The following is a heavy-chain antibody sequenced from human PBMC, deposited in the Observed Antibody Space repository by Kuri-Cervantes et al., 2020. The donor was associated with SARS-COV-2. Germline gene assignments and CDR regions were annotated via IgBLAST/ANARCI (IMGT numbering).Heavy chain of an antibody. CDR3: ARDLELSPYDSSGCPTDY. CDR2: INPSGGST. D-gene: IGHD3-22*01. V-gene: IGHV1-46*01. J-gene: IGHJ4*02. CDR1: GYTFTSYY. Sequence: ASVKVSCKASGYTFTSYYMHWVRQAPGQGLEWMGIINPSGGSTSYAQKFQGRVTMTRDTSTSTVYMELSSLRSEDTAVYYCARDLELSPYDSSGCPTDYWGQGTLVTVSS.